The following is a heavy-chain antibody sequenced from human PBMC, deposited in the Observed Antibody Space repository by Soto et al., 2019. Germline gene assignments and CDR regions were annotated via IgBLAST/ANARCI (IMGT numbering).Heavy chain of an antibody. J-gene: IGHJ4*02. V-gene: IGHV3-23*01. Sequence: GGSMRLSCAASGFTFSNYAMTWVRQAPGKGLEWVSTVTGSGGNTYYPDSVKGRFTISRDNSKNTLYLQMNSLRVEDTAIYYCAKYIAAAAFDYWGQGTLVTVSS. D-gene: IGHD6-13*01. CDR1: GFTFSNYA. CDR2: VTGSGGNT. CDR3: AKYIAAAAFDY.